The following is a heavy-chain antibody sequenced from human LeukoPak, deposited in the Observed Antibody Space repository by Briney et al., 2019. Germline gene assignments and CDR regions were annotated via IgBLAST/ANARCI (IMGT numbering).Heavy chain of an antibody. D-gene: IGHD3-10*01. CDR1: GGSISSYY. V-gene: IGHV4-59*01. CDR2: IYYSGST. J-gene: IGHJ4*02. Sequence: SETLSLTCTVSGGSISSYYWSWIRQPPGKGLEWIGYIYYSGSTNYNPSLKSRVTISVDTSKNQFPLKLSSVTAADTAMYYCAREVYDSGSYYIDYWGQGTLVTVSS. CDR3: AREVYDSGSYYIDY.